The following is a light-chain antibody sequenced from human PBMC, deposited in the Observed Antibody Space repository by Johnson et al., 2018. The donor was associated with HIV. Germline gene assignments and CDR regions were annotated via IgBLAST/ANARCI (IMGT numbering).Light chain of an antibody. Sequence: QSVLTQPPSVSAAPGQKVTISCSGSSSNIGNNYVSWYQQLPGTAPKLLIYENNKRPSGIPDRFSGPKSGTSATLGIPGSQSGDEADYYCGTWDSSLSAYVFGTGTKVTVL. CDR2: ENN. J-gene: IGLJ1*01. CDR1: SSNIGNNY. V-gene: IGLV1-51*02. CDR3: GTWDSSLSAYV.